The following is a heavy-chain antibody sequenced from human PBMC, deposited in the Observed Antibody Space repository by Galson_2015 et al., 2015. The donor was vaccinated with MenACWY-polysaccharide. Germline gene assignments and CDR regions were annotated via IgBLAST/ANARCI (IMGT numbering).Heavy chain of an antibody. J-gene: IGHJ4*02. D-gene: IGHD3-22*01. CDR3: AKSGRGLAITTSLDY. CDR2: ISDSGGGA. CDR1: GFTFSNYD. Sequence: SLRLSCAGSGFTFSNYDMSWVRQAPGKGLEWVSAISDSGGGANYADSVKGRFTISRDNSKNTVYLQMNSLRAEDTAVYYCAKSGRGLAITTSLDYWGQGTLVTVSS. V-gene: IGHV3-23*01.